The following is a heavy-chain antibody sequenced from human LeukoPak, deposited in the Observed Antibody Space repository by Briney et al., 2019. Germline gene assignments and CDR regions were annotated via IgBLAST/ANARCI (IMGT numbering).Heavy chain of an antibody. CDR3: ASVEMATVYYFDY. V-gene: IGHV1-69*13. CDR1: GGTFSSYA. D-gene: IGHD5-24*01. Sequence: SVKVSCKASGGTFSSYAISWVRQAPGQGLEWMGGIIPIFGTANYAQKFQGRVTITADESTSTAYMELSSLRSEDTAVYYCASVEMATVYYFDYWGQGTLVTVSS. J-gene: IGHJ4*02. CDR2: IIPIFGTA.